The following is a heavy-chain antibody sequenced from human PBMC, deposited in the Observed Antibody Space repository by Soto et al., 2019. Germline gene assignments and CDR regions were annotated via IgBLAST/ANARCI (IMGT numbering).Heavy chain of an antibody. CDR2: ISAYNGIT. CDR1: GYTFTSYG. V-gene: IGHV1-18*01. CDR3: AIVIFLEWLLYGPELRNMDV. D-gene: IGHD3-3*01. J-gene: IGHJ6*03. Sequence: QVQLVQSGAEVKKPGASVKVSCKASGYTFTSYGISWVRQAPGQGLEWMGWISAYNGITNYAQKLQGRVTMTTDTSTSTDYMELRSLRSDDTAVYYCAIVIFLEWLLYGPELRNMDVWGKGTTVTVSS.